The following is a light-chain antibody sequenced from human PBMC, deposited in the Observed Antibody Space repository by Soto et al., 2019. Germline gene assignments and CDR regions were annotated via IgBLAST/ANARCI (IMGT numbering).Light chain of an antibody. CDR1: SSNIGNNY. V-gene: IGLV1-51*01. J-gene: IGLJ3*02. CDR2: DNN. CDR3: GTWDSSLSAGV. Sequence: QSALTQPPSVSAAPGQKVTISCSGSSSNIGNNYVSWYVQLPGTAPKLLIYDNNKRPSGIPDRFSGSKSGTSATLGITGLQTGDEADYYCGTWDSSLSAGVFGGGTKVTVL.